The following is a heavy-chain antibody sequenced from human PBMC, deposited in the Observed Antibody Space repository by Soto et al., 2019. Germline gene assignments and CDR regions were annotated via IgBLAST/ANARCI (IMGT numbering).Heavy chain of an antibody. CDR3: AKDQGSSWYEIGY. Sequence: EVQLLESGGGLVQPGGSLRLSCAASGFTFSHYAVTWVRQAPGKGLEWVSTISGSGGSTYYADSVKGRFTISRDKSKNTLYLQMNSLRAEDTAVYYCAKDQGSSWYEIGYWGQGTLVTVSS. CDR2: ISGSGGST. CDR1: GFTFSHYA. D-gene: IGHD6-13*01. V-gene: IGHV3-23*01. J-gene: IGHJ4*02.